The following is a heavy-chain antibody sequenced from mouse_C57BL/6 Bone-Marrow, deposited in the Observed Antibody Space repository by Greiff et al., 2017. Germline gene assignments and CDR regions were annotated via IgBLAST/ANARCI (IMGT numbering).Heavy chain of an antibody. D-gene: IGHD1-1*01. V-gene: IGHV14-4*01. Sequence: VQLKQSGAELVRPGASVKLSCTASGFNIKDDYMHWVKQRPEQGLEWIGWIDPVNGDTDYASKFQGKATITADTSSNTAYLQLSKLTSEDTAVYYCTVEYYGSSWGVAYWGQGTLLTVSA. CDR2: IDPVNGDT. J-gene: IGHJ3*01. CDR1: GFNIKDDY. CDR3: TVEYYGSSWGVAY.